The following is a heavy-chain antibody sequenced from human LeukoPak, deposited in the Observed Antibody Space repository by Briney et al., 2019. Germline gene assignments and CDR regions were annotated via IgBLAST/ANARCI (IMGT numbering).Heavy chain of an antibody. V-gene: IGHV3-43*02. J-gene: IGHJ3*02. Sequence: GGSLRLSCAVSGFTFDDYAMHWARQAPGKGLEWVSLISVDCVSTYYADSVKGRFTISRDNSKNSLYLRMNSLRTEDTALYYCVKDVFTSAWYYAFHIWGQGTMVTVSS. CDR1: GFTFDDYA. D-gene: IGHD6-19*01. CDR3: VKDVFTSAWYYAFHI. CDR2: ISVDCVST.